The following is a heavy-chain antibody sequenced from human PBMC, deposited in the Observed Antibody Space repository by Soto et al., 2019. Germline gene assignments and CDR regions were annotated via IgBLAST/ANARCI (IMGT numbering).Heavy chain of an antibody. Sequence: SGPTLVKPTQTLTLTCTFSGFSLSTSGVGVGWIRQPPGKALEWLALIYWDDDKRYSPSLKSRLTITKDTSKNQVVLTMTNMDPVDTATYYCAHTVPGRSYCSSTSCTMRGSEYYFDYWGQGTLVTVSS. CDR3: AHTVPGRSYCSSTSCTMRGSEYYFDY. CDR2: IYWDDDK. J-gene: IGHJ4*02. V-gene: IGHV2-5*02. D-gene: IGHD2-2*01. CDR1: GFSLSTSGVG.